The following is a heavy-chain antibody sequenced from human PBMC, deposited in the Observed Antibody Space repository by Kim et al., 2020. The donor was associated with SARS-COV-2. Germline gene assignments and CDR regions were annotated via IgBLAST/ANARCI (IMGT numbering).Heavy chain of an antibody. CDR1: GFTFSSYW. Sequence: GGSLRLSCAASGFTFSSYWMTWVRQAPGKGLEWVANINQDGSEKYYEDSVKGRLIISRDNAKNSLYLQMNSLRAEDTAVYYCVRSRGATGYWGQGTLVTVSS. CDR3: VRSRGATGY. D-gene: IGHD1-26*01. CDR2: INQDGSEK. V-gene: IGHV3-7*03. J-gene: IGHJ4*02.